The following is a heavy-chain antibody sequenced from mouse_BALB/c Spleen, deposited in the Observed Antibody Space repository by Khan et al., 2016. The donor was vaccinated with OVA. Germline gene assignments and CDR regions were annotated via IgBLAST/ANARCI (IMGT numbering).Heavy chain of an antibody. D-gene: IGHD1-3*01. CDR2: INPTSGYT. CDR1: GYTFTTYW. V-gene: IGHV1-7*01. CDR3: TRDIIDY. J-gene: IGHJ2*01. Sequence: QIQLVQSGAELAKPGASVKMSCKASGYTFTTYWMHWVKQRPGQGLEWIGYINPTSGYTDYNDKFKDRATLSADKSSSTAYMQLNSLTSEDSAVYYCTRDIIDYWGQGTTLTVSS.